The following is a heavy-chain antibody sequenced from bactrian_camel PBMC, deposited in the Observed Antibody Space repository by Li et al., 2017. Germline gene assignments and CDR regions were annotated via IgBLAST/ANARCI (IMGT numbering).Heavy chain of an antibody. V-gene: IGHV3S55*01. D-gene: IGHD2*01. CDR3: AADAGSRHLGCFDSRWLLPSRADYVY. J-gene: IGHJ4*01. CDR1: GYTYSSSC. Sequence: HVQLVESGGGSVQAGGSLRLTCVASGYTYSSSCMGWFRQAPGKEREGVAVIDRNGRTTYRDSVKGRFTFSHDNAKNTLYLQMNSLKPEDTAMYYCAADAGSRHLGCFDSRWLLPSRADYVYWGRGTQVTVS. CDR2: IDRNGRT.